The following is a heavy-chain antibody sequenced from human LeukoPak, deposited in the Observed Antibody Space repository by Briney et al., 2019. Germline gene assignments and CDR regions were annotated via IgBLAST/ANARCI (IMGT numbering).Heavy chain of an antibody. Sequence: SETLSFTCTVSGGSISSYYWSWIRQPPGKGLEWIGYIYYSGSTNYNPSLKSRVTISVDTSKNQFSLKLSSVTAADTAVYYCAAYPQGAAAGTGYFDYWGQGTLVTVSS. CDR1: GGSISSYY. V-gene: IGHV4-59*01. J-gene: IGHJ4*02. CDR3: AAYPQGAAAGTGYFDY. D-gene: IGHD6-13*01. CDR2: IYYSGST.